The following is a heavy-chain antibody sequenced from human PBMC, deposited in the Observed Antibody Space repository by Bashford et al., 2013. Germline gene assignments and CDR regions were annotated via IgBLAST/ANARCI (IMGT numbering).Heavy chain of an antibody. CDR3: ARQSSSNWSA. V-gene: IGHV4-39*01. D-gene: IGHD6-13*01. J-gene: IGHJ5*02. CDR2: LYYSGST. Sequence: SETLSLTCTVSGGSISSSSYYWDWIRQPPGKGLEWIGSLYYSGSTYYNPSLKSRVTISVDTSKNQFSLKLSSVTAADTALYYCARQSSSNWSAWGQGTLVTVSS. CDR1: GGSISSSSYY.